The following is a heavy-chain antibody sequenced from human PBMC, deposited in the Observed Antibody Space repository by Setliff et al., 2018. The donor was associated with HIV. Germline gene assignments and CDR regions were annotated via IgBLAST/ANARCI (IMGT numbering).Heavy chain of an antibody. V-gene: IGHV4-39*07. CDR3: ARAN. CDR2: TYYSGST. Sequence: SETLSLTCTVSGDSLSRSSNHWDWIRQPPGKGLEWIGNTYYSGSTYYNPAPKSRVTISVDTSKNQYSLKLSAVTAADTAVYYCARANWG. CDR1: GDSLSRSSNH. J-gene: IGHJ6*01.